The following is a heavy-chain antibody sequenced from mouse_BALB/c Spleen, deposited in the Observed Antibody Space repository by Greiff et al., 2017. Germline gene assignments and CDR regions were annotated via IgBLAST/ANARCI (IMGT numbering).Heavy chain of an antibody. Sequence: EVKLVESGGGLVKPGGSLKLSCAASGFAFSSYDMSWVRQTPEKRLEWVAYISSGGGSTYYPDTVKGRFTISRDNAKNTLYLQMSSLKSEDTAMYYCASLYDGYCPFAYWGQGTLVTVSA. CDR3: ASLYDGYCPFAY. D-gene: IGHD2-3*01. V-gene: IGHV5-12-1*01. J-gene: IGHJ3*01. CDR2: ISSGGGST. CDR1: GFAFSSYD.